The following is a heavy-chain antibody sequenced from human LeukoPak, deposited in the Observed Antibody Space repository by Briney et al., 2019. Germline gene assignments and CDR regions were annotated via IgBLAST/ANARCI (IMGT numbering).Heavy chain of an antibody. CDR3: ASVGGNYFAY. CDR1: GFTFSTYW. Sequence: GGSLRLSCAASGFTFSTYWMPWVRQAPGKGLVWVSRINLDGSTTTYADSVKGRFTISRDNAKNTLYLQMNSLGVEDTALYYCASVGGNYFAYWGQGALVTVSS. J-gene: IGHJ4*02. V-gene: IGHV3-74*01. D-gene: IGHD1-26*01. CDR2: INLDGSTT.